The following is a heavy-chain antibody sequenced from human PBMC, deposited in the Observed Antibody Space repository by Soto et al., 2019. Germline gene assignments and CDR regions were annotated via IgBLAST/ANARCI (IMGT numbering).Heavy chain of an antibody. CDR1: GGSFSGYY. D-gene: IGHD3-10*01. Sequence: PSETLSLTCAFYGGSFSGYYWSLIRQPPGKGLEWIGEINHSGSTNYNPSLKSRVTISVDTSKNQFSLKLSSVTAADTAVYYCARDLGESFFDYWGQGTLVTVSS. CDR3: ARDLGESFFDY. CDR2: INHSGST. V-gene: IGHV4-34*01. J-gene: IGHJ4*02.